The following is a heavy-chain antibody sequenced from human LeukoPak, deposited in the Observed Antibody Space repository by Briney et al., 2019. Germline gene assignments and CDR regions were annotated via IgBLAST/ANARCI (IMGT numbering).Heavy chain of an antibody. CDR2: ISYDGSNK. CDR1: GFTFSSYG. V-gene: IGHV3-30*18. Sequence: GGSLRLSCAASGFTFSSYGMHWVRQAPGKGLEWVAVISYDGSNKYYADSVKGRFTISRDNSKNTLHLQMNGLRAEDTAVYYCAKDRTYYDFWSGYTVDYWGQGTLVTVSS. CDR3: AKDRTYYDFWSGYTVDY. D-gene: IGHD3-3*01. J-gene: IGHJ4*02.